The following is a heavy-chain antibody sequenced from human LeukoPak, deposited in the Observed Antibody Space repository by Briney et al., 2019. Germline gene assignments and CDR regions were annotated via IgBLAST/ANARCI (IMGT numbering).Heavy chain of an antibody. CDR1: GGSISSYY. CDR2: IYYSGST. V-gene: IGHV4-59*01. CDR3: ARTTEAHSWRTRYYDYYMDV. D-gene: IGHD6-13*01. J-gene: IGHJ6*03. Sequence: SETLSLTCTVSGGSISSYYWSWIRQPPGKGLEWIGNIYYSGSTNYNPSLKSRVTISVDTSKNQFSLKLSSVTAADTAVYYCARTTEAHSWRTRYYDYYMDVWGKGTTVTVSS.